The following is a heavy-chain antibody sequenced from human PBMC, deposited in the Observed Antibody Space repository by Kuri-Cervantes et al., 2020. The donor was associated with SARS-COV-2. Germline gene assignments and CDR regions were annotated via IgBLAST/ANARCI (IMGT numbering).Heavy chain of an antibody. Sequence: LSLTCAASGFTFSRTDMHWVRQAPGKGLEWVAVISNDGKNKKCIASGKGRFTISRDNSQNTLYLQMKSLTSEDTAMYYCAKDRVGVHDFWGQGTLVTVSS. CDR1: GFTFSRTD. CDR3: AKDRVGVHDF. V-gene: IGHV3-30*18. D-gene: IGHD2-21*01. CDR2: ISNDGKNK. J-gene: IGHJ4*02.